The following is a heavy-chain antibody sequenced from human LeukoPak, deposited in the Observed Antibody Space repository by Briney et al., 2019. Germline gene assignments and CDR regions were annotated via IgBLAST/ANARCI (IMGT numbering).Heavy chain of an antibody. CDR3: ASGNAPNYDILTGHYYGMDV. Sequence: SVKVSCKASGGTFSSYAISWVRQAAGQGLEWRGGIIPIFGTANYAQKFQGRVTITADESTRTAYMELSSLRSEDTAVYYCASGNAPNYDILTGHYYGMDVWGQGTTVTVSS. D-gene: IGHD3-9*01. J-gene: IGHJ6*02. CDR2: IIPIFGTA. CDR1: GGTFSSYA. V-gene: IGHV1-69*01.